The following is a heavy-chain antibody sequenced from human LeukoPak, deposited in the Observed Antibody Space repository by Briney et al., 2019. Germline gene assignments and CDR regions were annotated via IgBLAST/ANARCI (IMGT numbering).Heavy chain of an antibody. CDR2: LNPSGDI. Sequence: SETLSLTCAVFGGSFSSYYWSWIRQSPVRGLEWIGELNPSGDINYNPSLKSRVTISVDTSKNQFSLKLSSVTAADTAVYYCARDDQQQLPNSPLLYYYYGMDVWGQGTTVTVSS. J-gene: IGHJ6*02. V-gene: IGHV4-34*01. CDR1: GGSFSSYY. CDR3: ARDDQQQLPNSPLLYYYYGMDV. D-gene: IGHD6-13*01.